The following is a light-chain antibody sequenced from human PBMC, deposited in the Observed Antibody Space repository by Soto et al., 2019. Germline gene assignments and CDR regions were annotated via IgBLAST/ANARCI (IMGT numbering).Light chain of an antibody. J-gene: IGLJ1*01. CDR1: SSDVGGYNY. CDR3: SSYTSSSTPPYV. CDR2: EVS. Sequence: QSVLTQPPSASGSPGQSVTISCTGTSSDVGGYNYVSWYQQYPGKAPKLMIYEVSNRPSGVSNRFSGSKSGNAASLTISGLQAEDEAEYYCSSYTSSSTPPYVFGTGTKVTVL. V-gene: IGLV2-14*01.